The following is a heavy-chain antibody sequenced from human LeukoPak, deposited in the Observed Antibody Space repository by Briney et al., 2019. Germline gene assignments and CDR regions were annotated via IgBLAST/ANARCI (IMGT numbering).Heavy chain of an antibody. Sequence: ASVKVSCKASGYTFSIYNMHWVRHAPGLGLEWMGIINPRGGTSYAQKLQGRITMTRDTATSTLYMELSSLRSEDTAVYYCAREGVTGTGLDYWGQGTLDTVSS. CDR3: AREGVTGTGLDY. V-gene: IGHV1-46*01. CDR2: INPRGGT. CDR1: GYTFSIYN. D-gene: IGHD1-7*01. J-gene: IGHJ4*02.